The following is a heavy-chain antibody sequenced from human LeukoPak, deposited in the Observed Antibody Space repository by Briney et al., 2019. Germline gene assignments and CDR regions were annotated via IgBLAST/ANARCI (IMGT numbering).Heavy chain of an antibody. V-gene: IGHV3-53*01. D-gene: IGHD3-9*01. CDR2: IDSGGST. J-gene: IGHJ5*02. CDR3: ARVPTYHDT. Sequence: GGSLRLSCVASGFTVSGNYMSWVRQGPGKGLEWVSVIDSGGSTYYADSVKGRFTISRDKSMNTLYLQMNSLRAEDTAVYYCARVPTYHDTWGQGSLVTVSS. CDR1: GFTVSGNY.